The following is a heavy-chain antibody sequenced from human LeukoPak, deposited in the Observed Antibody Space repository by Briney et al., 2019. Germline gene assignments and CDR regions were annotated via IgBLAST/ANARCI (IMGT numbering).Heavy chain of an antibody. CDR3: ATILGYCSGGSCYHPDYFDY. J-gene: IGHJ4*02. V-gene: IGHV1-2*02. CDR2: INPNSGGT. D-gene: IGHD2-15*01. CDR1: GYTFTGHY. Sequence: ASVKVSCKASGYTFTGHYMHWVRQAPGQGLEWTGWINPNSGGTNYAQKFQGRVTMTRDTSISTAYMELSRLRSDDTAVYYCATILGYCSGGSCYHPDYFDYWGQGTLVTVSS.